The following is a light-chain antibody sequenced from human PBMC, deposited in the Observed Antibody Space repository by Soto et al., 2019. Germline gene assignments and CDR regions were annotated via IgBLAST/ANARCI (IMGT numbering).Light chain of an antibody. J-gene: IGLJ1*01. V-gene: IGLV1-40*01. Sequence: QSVLTQPPSVSEAPGQRVTISCTGSSSNIGAGYEAHWYQQVPGTAPKLLIYENNNRTSGVPDRFSGSKSGTSASLAITGLQAEDEAEYYCQSYDSSLSGYVFGTGTKLTVL. CDR1: SSNIGAGYE. CDR3: QSYDSSLSGYV. CDR2: ENN.